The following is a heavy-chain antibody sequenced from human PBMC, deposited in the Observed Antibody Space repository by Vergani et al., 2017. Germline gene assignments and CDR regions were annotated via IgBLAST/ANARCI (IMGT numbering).Heavy chain of an antibody. J-gene: IGHJ4*02. CDR2: ISAIGSA. V-gene: IGHV4-34*02. D-gene: IGHD3-10*01. CDR1: GGSLSGYF. Sequence: QVHLQQRGAGVLKLSETLSLTCGVIGGSLSGYFWSWIRQSPGRGLEWMGEISAIGSAKYSPSATSRVTISVDTSRGEFILTVTSVTAADTGLYFCASRRPRLNLGSKSNAGTFDSWGQGTLVTVSS. CDR3: ASRRPRLNLGSKSNAGTFDS.